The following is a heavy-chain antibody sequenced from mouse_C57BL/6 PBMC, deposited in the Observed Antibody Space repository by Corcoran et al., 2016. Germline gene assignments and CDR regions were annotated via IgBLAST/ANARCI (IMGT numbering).Heavy chain of an antibody. CDR1: GYTFTDYN. D-gene: IGHD2-5*01. CDR3: ARSDYYSNYDAWFAY. Sequence: EVQLQQSGPNLVKPGASVKIPCKASGYTFTDYNMDWVKQSHGKSLEWIGDINPNNGGTIYNQKFKGKATLTVDKSSSTAYMELRSLTSEDTAVYYCARSDYYSNYDAWFAYWGQGTLVTVSA. CDR2: INPNNGGT. V-gene: IGHV1-18*01. J-gene: IGHJ3*01.